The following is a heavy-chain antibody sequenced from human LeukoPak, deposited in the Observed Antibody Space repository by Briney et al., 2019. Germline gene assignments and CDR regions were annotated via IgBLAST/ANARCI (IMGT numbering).Heavy chain of an antibody. D-gene: IGHD5-18*01. Sequence: GASVKVSCKASGYTSTSYGISWVRQAPGQGLEWMEWISAYNGNTNYAQKLQGRVTMTTDTSTSTAYMELRSLRSDDTAVYYCARDRIQLWSGYWYFDLWGRGTLVTVSS. J-gene: IGHJ2*01. CDR3: ARDRIQLWSGYWYFDL. CDR2: ISAYNGNT. V-gene: IGHV1-18*04. CDR1: GYTSTSYG.